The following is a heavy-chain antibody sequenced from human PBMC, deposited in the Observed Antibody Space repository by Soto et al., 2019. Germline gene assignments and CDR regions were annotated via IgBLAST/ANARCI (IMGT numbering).Heavy chain of an antibody. V-gene: IGHV1-3*01. Sequence: GASVKVSCKASGYTFTSYAMHWVRQAPGQRLEWMGWINAGNGNTKYSQKFQGRVTITRDTSASTAYMELSSLRSEDTAVYYCARDLSEYSSGSMLDYWGQGALVTVSS. CDR3: ARDLSEYSSGSMLDY. CDR1: GYTFTSYA. J-gene: IGHJ4*02. CDR2: INAGNGNT. D-gene: IGHD6-19*01.